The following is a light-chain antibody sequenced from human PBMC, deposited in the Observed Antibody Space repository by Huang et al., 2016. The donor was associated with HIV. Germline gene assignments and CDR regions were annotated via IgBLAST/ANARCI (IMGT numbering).Light chain of an antibody. V-gene: IGKV2-28*01. Sequence: DIVMTQSPLSLPVTPGEPASISCWSSQSLLHSNGYNYLDWYVQKPGQSPQLLIYLRSNRAAGVPDRFSGSGSGRDFTLQITRVEAEDVGVYYYMQGLHPPYTFGQGTKLEIK. CDR2: LRS. CDR1: QSLLHSNGYNY. J-gene: IGKJ2*01. CDR3: MQGLHPPYT.